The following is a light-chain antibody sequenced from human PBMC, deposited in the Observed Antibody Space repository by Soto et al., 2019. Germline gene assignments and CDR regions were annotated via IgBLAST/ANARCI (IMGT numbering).Light chain of an antibody. CDR1: QSVLHSSNSKHY. V-gene: IGKV4-1*01. CDR3: QQYHSTPYT. Sequence: DIVMTQSPDSLAVSLGERATINCKSSQSVLHSSNSKHYLAWYQQKAGQPPKLLIYWASTRESGVPDRFSGSGSGTDFTLTISSLQAEDVAVYYSQQYHSTPYTFGQGTKLEIK. J-gene: IGKJ2*01. CDR2: WAS.